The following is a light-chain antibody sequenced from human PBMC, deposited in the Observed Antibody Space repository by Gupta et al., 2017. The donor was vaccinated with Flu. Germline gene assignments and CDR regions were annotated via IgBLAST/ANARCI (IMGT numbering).Light chain of an antibody. Sequence: SGSFSIDRYPSRSQKTPGQAPRTVIYDSKTRSAGAPGRFSGSILGDKAALTITGAQADDESDYYCALCMGNAWVFGGGTKLTVL. CDR2: DSK. CDR1: SGSFSIDRY. V-gene: IGLV8-61*01. J-gene: IGLJ3*02. CDR3: ALCMGNAWV.